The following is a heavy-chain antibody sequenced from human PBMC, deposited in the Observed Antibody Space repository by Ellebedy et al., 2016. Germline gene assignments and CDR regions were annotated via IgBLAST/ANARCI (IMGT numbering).Heavy chain of an antibody. Sequence: GGSLRLXCAASGFTFSSYSMNWVRQAPGKGLEWVSSISSSSSYIYYADSVKGRFTISRDNAKNSLYLQMNSLRAEDTAVYYCARVSSGYYYPFDYWGQGTLVTVSS. CDR1: GFTFSSYS. V-gene: IGHV3-21*01. CDR2: ISSSSSYI. CDR3: ARVSSGYYYPFDY. J-gene: IGHJ4*02. D-gene: IGHD3-22*01.